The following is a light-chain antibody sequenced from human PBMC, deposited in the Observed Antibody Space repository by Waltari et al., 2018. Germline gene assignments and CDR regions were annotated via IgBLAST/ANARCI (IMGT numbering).Light chain of an antibody. J-gene: IGKJ2*01. CDR2: AGS. V-gene: IGKV1-9*01. CDR1: QGISSY. CDR3: QQLNSYPPEYT. Sequence: IQLTQSPSSLSASVGDRVTITCRASQGISSYLAWYQQKPGKAPKLLIYAGSTLRSVVPSMFSGSGSGTDFTLTISSLPPEDFATYYCQQLNSYPPEYTFGQGTKLEIK.